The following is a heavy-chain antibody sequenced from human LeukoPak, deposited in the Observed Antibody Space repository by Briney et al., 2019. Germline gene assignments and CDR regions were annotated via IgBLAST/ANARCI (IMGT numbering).Heavy chain of an antibody. CDR2: INTANGDS. D-gene: IGHD6-19*01. Sequence: ASVKVSCKASGYIFRSYAVHWVRQAPGQRLEWMGWINTANGDSKYSQKVQDRVTITSDTSASTAYMELRRLTSEDTAVYYCARGGPNRSGWTLDYWGPGTLVTVSS. CDR1: GYIFRSYA. CDR3: ARGGPNRSGWTLDY. V-gene: IGHV1-3*04. J-gene: IGHJ4*02.